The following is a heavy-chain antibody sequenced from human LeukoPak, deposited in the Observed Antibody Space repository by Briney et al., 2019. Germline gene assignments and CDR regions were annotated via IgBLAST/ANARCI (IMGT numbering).Heavy chain of an antibody. CDR1: GFTFSSYS. Sequence: GGSLRLSCAASGFTFSSYSMNWVRQAPGKGLEWVSSISSSSSYIYYADSVKGRFTISRDNAKNSLYLQMNSLRPEDTAVYYCARDLYSTTPGDAFDIWGQGTVVTVSS. CDR2: ISSSSSYI. J-gene: IGHJ3*02. CDR3: ARDLYSTTPGDAFDI. D-gene: IGHD6-13*01. V-gene: IGHV3-21*01.